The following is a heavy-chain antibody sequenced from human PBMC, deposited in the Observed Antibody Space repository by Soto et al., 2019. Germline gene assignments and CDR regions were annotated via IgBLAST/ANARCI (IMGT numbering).Heavy chain of an antibody. V-gene: IGHV4-59*08. CDR1: GGSIRSYY. Sequence: PSETLSLTCTVSGGSIRSYYWSWIRQPPGKALEWIGYIFYSGSTNYNPSLKSRVTMSVDTSKNQFSLKLRSVTAADTAVYYCARHGGFSGYDYDFDYWGQGTLVTVSS. CDR2: IFYSGST. D-gene: IGHD5-12*01. J-gene: IGHJ4*02. CDR3: ARHGGFSGYDYDFDY.